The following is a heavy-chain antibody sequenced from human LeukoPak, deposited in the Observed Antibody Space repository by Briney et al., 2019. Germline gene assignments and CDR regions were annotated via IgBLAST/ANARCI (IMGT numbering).Heavy chain of an antibody. V-gene: IGHV3-30*02. CDR2: IRYDESNK. CDR1: GFTFSSYG. CDR3: AKDLSTVTSQGDY. Sequence: GGSLRLSCAASGFTFSSYGMHWVRQAPGKGLEWVAFIRYDESNKYYADSVKGRFTISRDNSKNTLYLQMNSLRAEDTAEYYCAKDLSTVTSQGDYWGQGTLVTVSS. D-gene: IGHD4-17*01. J-gene: IGHJ4*02.